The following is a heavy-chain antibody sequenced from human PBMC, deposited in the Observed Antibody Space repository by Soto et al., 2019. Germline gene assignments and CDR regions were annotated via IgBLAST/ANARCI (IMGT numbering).Heavy chain of an antibody. CDR2: IYYSGST. J-gene: IGHJ4*02. Sequence: SETLSLTCTVSGGSISSYYWSWIRQPPGKGLEWIGYIYYSGSTNYNPSLKSRVTISVDTSKNQFSLKLSSVTAADTAVYYCARHDSGGYDISFDYWAQGTLVTVSS. CDR3: ARHDSGGYDISFDY. V-gene: IGHV4-59*08. CDR1: GGSISSYY. D-gene: IGHD5-12*01.